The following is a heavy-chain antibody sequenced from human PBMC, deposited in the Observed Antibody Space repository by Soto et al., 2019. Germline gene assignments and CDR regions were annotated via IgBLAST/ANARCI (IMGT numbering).Heavy chain of an antibody. V-gene: IGHV4-59*01. Sequence: NPSETLSLTCTVSGGSISSYYWSWIRQPPGKGLEWIGYIYYSGSTNYNPSLKSRVTISVDTSKNQFSLKLSSVTAADTAVYYCARDGTVAGGGMDVWGQGTTVTVSS. J-gene: IGHJ6*02. D-gene: IGHD4-17*01. CDR2: IYYSGST. CDR1: GGSISSYY. CDR3: ARDGTVAGGGMDV.